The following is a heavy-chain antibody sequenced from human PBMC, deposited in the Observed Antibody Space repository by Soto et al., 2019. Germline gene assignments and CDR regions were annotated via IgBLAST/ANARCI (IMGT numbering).Heavy chain of an antibody. CDR3: ARQKQQLVWFDP. CDR1: GGSISSSRYY. J-gene: IGHJ5*02. Sequence: QLQLQESGPGLVKPSETLSLTCTVSGGSISSSRYYWGWIRQPPGKGLEWIGSIYYSGSTYYNPALKSRVTISVDTSKNQFSLKLSSVTAADTAVYYCARQKQQLVWFDPWGQGTLVTVSS. V-gene: IGHV4-39*01. CDR2: IYYSGST. D-gene: IGHD6-13*01.